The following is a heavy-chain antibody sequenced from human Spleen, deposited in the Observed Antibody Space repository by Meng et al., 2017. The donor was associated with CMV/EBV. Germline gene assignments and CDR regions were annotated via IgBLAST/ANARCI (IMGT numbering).Heavy chain of an antibody. J-gene: IGHJ5*02. CDR1: GYTFTGYY. V-gene: IGHV1-2*02. Sequence: FCKASGYTFTGYYMHWGRRDPGQGVEWRGWINTNSGGTNYAQKFKDRVTMTRDTSISTAYMELSSLRSDDTAVYFCARDVDNWFDPWGQGTLVTVSS. CDR2: INTNSGGT. CDR3: ARDVDNWFDP.